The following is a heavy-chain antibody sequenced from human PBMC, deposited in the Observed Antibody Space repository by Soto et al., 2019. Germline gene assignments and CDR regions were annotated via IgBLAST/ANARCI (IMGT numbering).Heavy chain of an antibody. CDR2: IIPIFGTP. CDR1: GGTFSTYT. Sequence: SVKVSCKASGGTFSTYTFSWVRQAPGQGLEWMGRIIPIFGTPYYAQKFQGRVTITADKSTSTAYMELSSLGSDDTAVYFCARGLECRGYCLDKPTWFGPWGQGTLVTVSS. D-gene: IGHD2-15*01. CDR3: ARGLECRGYCLDKPTWFGP. J-gene: IGHJ5*02. V-gene: IGHV1-69*06.